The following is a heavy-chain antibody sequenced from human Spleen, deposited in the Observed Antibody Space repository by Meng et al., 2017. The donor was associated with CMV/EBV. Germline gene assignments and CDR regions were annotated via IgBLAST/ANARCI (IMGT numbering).Heavy chain of an antibody. V-gene: IGHV4-59*01. CDR3: AKRGGDDLWSGYYFFDY. J-gene: IGHJ4*02. D-gene: IGHD3-3*01. CDR1: CWFISNYY. CDR2: IYHTGST. Sequence: SCWFISNYYWNWIRQSPGKGLEWIGYIYHTGSTNYNPSLKSRVSMSVDTSKNQFSLNLRSVTAADTAVYYCAKRGGDDLWSGYYFFDYWGQGALVTVSS.